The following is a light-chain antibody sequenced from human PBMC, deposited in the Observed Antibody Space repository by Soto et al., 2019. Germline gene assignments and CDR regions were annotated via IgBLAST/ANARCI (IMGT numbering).Light chain of an antibody. CDR2: EVS. Sequence: QSALTQPASVSGSPGQSITISCPGASSDVGDYSYVSWYQHHPGQAPELLIYEVSNRPSGVSHRFSGSKSGNTASLTISGLQAEDEADYYCCSYTSISTGVLFGGGTKLTVL. CDR3: CSYTSISTGVL. J-gene: IGLJ2*01. CDR1: SSDVGDYSY. V-gene: IGLV2-14*01.